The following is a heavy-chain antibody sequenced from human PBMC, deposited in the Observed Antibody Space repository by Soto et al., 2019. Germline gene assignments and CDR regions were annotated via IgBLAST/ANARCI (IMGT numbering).Heavy chain of an antibody. CDR3: ARPDFTDYYYYGMDV. J-gene: IGHJ6*02. CDR2: IDPSDSYT. V-gene: IGHV5-10-1*01. D-gene: IGHD3-3*01. Sequence: GESLKISCKGSGYSFTSYWISWVRQMPGKGREWMGRIDPSDSYTNYSPSFQGHVTISADKSISTAYLQWSSLKASDTAMYYCARPDFTDYYYYGMDVWGQGTTVTVSS. CDR1: GYSFTSYW.